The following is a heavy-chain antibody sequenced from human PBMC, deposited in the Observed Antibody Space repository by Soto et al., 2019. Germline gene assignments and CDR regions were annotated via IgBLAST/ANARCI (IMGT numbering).Heavy chain of an antibody. D-gene: IGHD3-10*01. V-gene: IGHV1-3*01. CDR3: GRVSGLNWFDP. J-gene: IGHJ5*02. CDR2: INAGNGNT. CDR1: GYTFTSYA. Sequence: QVQLVQSGAEVKKPGASVKVSCKASGYTFTSYAMHWVRQAPGQRLEWMGWINAGNGNTKYSQKFQGRVTITRDTSALTGYRELSILRSEDTAVYYCGRVSGLNWFDPWGQGTLVTVSS.